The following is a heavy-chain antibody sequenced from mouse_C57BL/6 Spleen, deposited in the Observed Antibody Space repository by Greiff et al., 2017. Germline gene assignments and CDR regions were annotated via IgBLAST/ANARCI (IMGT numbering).Heavy chain of an antibody. V-gene: IGHV5-4*01. CDR1: GFTFSSYA. CDR2: ISDGGSYT. CDR3: ARDHFGSSAWFAY. D-gene: IGHD1-1*01. Sequence: EVQLQESGGGLVKPGGSLKLSCAASGFTFSSYAMSWVRQTPEKRLEWVATISDGGSYTYYPDNVKGRFTISRDNAKNNLYLQMSHLKSEDTAMYYCARDHFGSSAWFAYWGQGTLVTVSA. J-gene: IGHJ3*01.